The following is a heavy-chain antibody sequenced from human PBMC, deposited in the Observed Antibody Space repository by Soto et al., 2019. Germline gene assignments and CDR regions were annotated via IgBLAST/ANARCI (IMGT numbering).Heavy chain of an antibody. J-gene: IGHJ4*02. CDR2: FDPEDGET. Sequence: ASVTVSCKVSGYTLTDLSMHWVRQAPGKGLEWMGGFDPEDGETIYAQKFQGRVTMTEDTSTDTAYMELSSLRSEDTAVYYCATQAHYCGGDCYSDYWGQGTLVTVSS. CDR1: GYTLTDLS. CDR3: ATQAHYCGGDCYSDY. V-gene: IGHV1-24*01. D-gene: IGHD2-21*02.